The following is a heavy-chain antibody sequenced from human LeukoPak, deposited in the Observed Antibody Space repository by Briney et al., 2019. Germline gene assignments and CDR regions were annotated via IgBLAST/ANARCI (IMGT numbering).Heavy chain of an antibody. V-gene: IGHV3-21*01. CDR1: GFTFSSYS. CDR3: ARDGPPTWIPLDI. J-gene: IGHJ3*02. D-gene: IGHD5-12*01. CDR2: ITSSSSYI. Sequence: GGSLRLSCTVSGFTFSSYSMNWVRQAHGKVLEWVSSITSSSSYIYYGDSVKGRFTISRDNAKNSVYLQMNSLRAEDTAVYYCARDGPPTWIPLDIWGQGTMVTVSS.